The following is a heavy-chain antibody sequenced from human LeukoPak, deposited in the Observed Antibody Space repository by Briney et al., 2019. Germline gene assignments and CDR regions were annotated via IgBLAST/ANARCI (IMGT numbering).Heavy chain of an antibody. Sequence: ASVKVSCKVSGYTLTELSMHWVRQAPGKGLEWMGGFDPEDGETIYAQKFQGRVTMTEDTSTDTAYMELSSLRSEDTAVYYCATSAPTIFGAVIKLGVDYYYGMDVWGQGTTVTVSS. CDR1: GYTLTELS. CDR2: FDPEDGET. D-gene: IGHD3-3*01. CDR3: ATSAPTIFGAVIKLGVDYYYGMDV. V-gene: IGHV1-24*01. J-gene: IGHJ6*02.